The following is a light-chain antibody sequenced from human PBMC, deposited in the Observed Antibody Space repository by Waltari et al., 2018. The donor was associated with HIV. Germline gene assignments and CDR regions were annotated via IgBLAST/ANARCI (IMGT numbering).Light chain of an antibody. Sequence: QSVLTQPPSASGTPGQRVTISCSGSNSNIGSNTVNWYQELPGTAPKLLIYSDSQRPSGVPDRFSGSKSGTSASLAISGLQSEDEATYYCATWDDSLNGVFGGGTKLTVL. CDR2: SDS. J-gene: IGLJ3*02. CDR3: ATWDDSLNGV. V-gene: IGLV1-44*01. CDR1: NSNIGSNT.